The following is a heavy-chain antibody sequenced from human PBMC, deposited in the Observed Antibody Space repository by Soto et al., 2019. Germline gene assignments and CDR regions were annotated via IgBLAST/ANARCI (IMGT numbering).Heavy chain of an antibody. V-gene: IGHV1-46*01. CDR2: INPSGGST. J-gene: IGHJ4*02. CDR1: GYTFPSYY. CDR3: ARGITGTQGALDY. Sequence: ASVKVSCKASGYTFPSYYLHWVRQAPGQGLEWMGIINPSGGSTSYAQKFQGRVTMTRDTSTSTVYMELSSLRSEDTAAYYCARGITGTQGALDYWGQGTLVTVSS. D-gene: IGHD1-20*01.